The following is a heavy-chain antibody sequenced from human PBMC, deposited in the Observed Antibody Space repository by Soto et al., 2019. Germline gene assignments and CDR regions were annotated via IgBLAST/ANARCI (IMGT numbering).Heavy chain of an antibody. Sequence: SVKVSCKASGGTFSSYAISWVRQAPGQGLEWMGGIIPIFGTANYAQKFQGRVTITADESTSTAYMELSSLGSEDTAVYYCASTEDIVVVPATVTYYYYGMDVWGRGTTVTV. CDR1: GGTFSSYA. V-gene: IGHV1-69*13. D-gene: IGHD2-2*01. J-gene: IGHJ6*02. CDR2: IIPIFGTA. CDR3: ASTEDIVVVPATVTYYYYGMDV.